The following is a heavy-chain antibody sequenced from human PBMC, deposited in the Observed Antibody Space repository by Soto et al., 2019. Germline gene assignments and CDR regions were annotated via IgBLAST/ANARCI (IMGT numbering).Heavy chain of an antibody. CDR3: ASGVRGVTELDP. CDR1: GFTVSSNY. J-gene: IGHJ5*02. D-gene: IGHD3-10*01. CDR2: IYSGGST. V-gene: IGHV3-53*01. Sequence: GGSLRLSCAASGFTVSSNYMSWVRQAPGKGLEWVSVIYSGGSTNYADSVKGRFTISRDNSKNTLDLQMNSLRAEDTAVDYCASGVRGVTELDPWGQGTLVTVSS.